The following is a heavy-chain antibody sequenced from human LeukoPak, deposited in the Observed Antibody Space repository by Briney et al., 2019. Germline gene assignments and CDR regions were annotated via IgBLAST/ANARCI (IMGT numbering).Heavy chain of an antibody. CDR1: GFTFSGSA. V-gene: IGHV3-73*01. CDR3: AKMMVRGVRDMDV. Sequence: PGGSLRLSCAASGFTFSGSAMHWVRQASGKGLEWVGRIRSKANSYATAYAASVKGRFTISRDNSKNTLYLQMNSLRAEDTAVYYCAKMMVRGVRDMDVWGKGTTVTISS. CDR2: IRSKANSYAT. D-gene: IGHD3-10*01. J-gene: IGHJ6*03.